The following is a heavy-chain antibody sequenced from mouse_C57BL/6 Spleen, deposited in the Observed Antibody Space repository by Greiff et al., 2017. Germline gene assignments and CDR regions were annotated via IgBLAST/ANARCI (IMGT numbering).Heavy chain of an antibody. J-gene: IGHJ4*01. D-gene: IGHD2-2*01. Sequence: QVQLQQPGTELVKPGASVKLSCKASGYTFTSYWMHWVKPRPGQGLAWIGNINPSNGGTNYNEKFKSKATLTVDKSSSTAYMQLSSLTSEDSAVYYCARSGYYGYDWVDYWGQGTSVTVSS. CDR2: INPSNGGT. CDR1: GYTFTSYW. CDR3: ARSGYYGYDWVDY. V-gene: IGHV1-53*01.